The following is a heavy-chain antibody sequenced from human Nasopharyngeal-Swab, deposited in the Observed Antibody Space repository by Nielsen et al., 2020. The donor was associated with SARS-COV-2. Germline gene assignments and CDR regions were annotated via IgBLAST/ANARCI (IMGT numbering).Heavy chain of an antibody. J-gene: IGHJ6*02. V-gene: IGHV4-34*01. CDR1: GVSFSGYY. CDR3: ASRFGGSGSYTDV. CDR2: INHSGST. Sequence: SETLSLTCAVYGVSFSGYYWSWIRQPPGKGLEWIGEINHSGSTNYNPSLKSRVTISVDTSKNQFSLKLSSVTAADTAVYYCASRFGGSGSYTDVWGQGTTVTVSS. D-gene: IGHD3-10*01.